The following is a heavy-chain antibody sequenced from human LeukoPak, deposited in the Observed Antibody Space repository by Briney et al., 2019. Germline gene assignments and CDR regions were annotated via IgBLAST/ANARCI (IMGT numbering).Heavy chain of an antibody. V-gene: IGHV1-2*02. J-gene: IGHJ4*02. CDR1: GYTFTSYD. D-gene: IGHD1-26*01. CDR3: ARGSAEWELLGQPDY. Sequence: ASVKVSCKASGYTFTSYDINWVRQATGQGLEWMGWINPNSGGTNYAQKFQGRVTMTRDTSISTAYMELSRLRSDDTAVYYCARGSAEWELLGQPDYWGQGTLVTVSS. CDR2: INPNSGGT.